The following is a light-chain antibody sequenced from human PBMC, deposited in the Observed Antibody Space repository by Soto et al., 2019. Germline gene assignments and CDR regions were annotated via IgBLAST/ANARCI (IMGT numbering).Light chain of an antibody. CDR1: SGDIGGYNY. V-gene: IGLV2-14*01. Sequence: QSVLTQPASVSGSPGQSITISCTGTSGDIGGYNYVSWYQQHPGKAPKLMIYDVSNRPSGVSNRFSGSKSGNTASLTISGLQAEDEADYYCSSSTSSSTVVFGGGTKVTVL. J-gene: IGLJ2*01. CDR2: DVS. CDR3: SSSTSSSTVV.